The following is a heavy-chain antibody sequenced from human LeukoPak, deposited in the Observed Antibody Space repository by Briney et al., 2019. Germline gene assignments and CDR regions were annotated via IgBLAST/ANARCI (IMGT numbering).Heavy chain of an antibody. J-gene: IGHJ4*02. CDR1: GYTFTGYY. Sequence: ASVKVSCKASGYTFTGYYMHWVRQAPGQGLEWMGGIIPIFGTANYAQKFQGRVTITADKSTSTAYMELSSLRSEDTAVYYCARLTYLRGVDYWGQGTLVTVSS. V-gene: IGHV1-69*06. CDR3: ARLTYLRGVDY. D-gene: IGHD3-9*01. CDR2: IIPIFGTA.